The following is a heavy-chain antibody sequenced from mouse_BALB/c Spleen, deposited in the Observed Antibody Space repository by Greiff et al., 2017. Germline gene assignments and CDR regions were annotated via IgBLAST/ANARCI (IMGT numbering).Heavy chain of an antibody. CDR1: GFTFSSYG. D-gene: IGHD2-5*01. CDR2: ISSGGSYT. J-gene: IGHJ2*01. CDR3: ARESNYFFDY. Sequence: EVHLVESGGDLVKPGGSLKLSCAASGFTFSSYGMSWVRQTPDKRLEWVATISSGGSYTYYPDSVKGRFTISRDNAKNTLYLQMSSLKSEDTAMYYCARESNYFFDYWGQGTTLTVSS. V-gene: IGHV5-6*01.